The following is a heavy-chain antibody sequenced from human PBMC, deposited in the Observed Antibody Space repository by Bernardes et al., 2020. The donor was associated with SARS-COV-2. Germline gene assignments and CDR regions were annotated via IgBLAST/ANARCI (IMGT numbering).Heavy chain of an antibody. D-gene: IGHD1-7*01. CDR2: ITPDGYRT. CDR3: AREFVAGTLDY. J-gene: IGHJ4*02. Sequence: GGSMRLSCAASGLTIGGHHMHWVRQFPGKGLECVSAITPDGYRTYYANSVKGRFTISRDNSKNTLYLQMGSLRDEDTAVYYCAREFVAGTLDYWGQGTPVTVSS. V-gene: IGHV3-64*01. CDR1: GLTIGGHH.